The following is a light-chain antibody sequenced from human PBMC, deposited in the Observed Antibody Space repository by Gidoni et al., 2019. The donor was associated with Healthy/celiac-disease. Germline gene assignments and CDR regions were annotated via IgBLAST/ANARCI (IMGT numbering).Light chain of an antibody. CDR3: QQYDNLPRT. V-gene: IGKV1-33*01. CDR2: DAS. CDR1: QDISNY. Sequence: DIQMTQSPSSLSASVGDRVTITCQASQDISNYLNWYQQKPGKAPKLLIYDASNLETGVPSRFSGSGSGTDFTFTTSCLQPEDITTYYCQQYDNLPRTFGGGTKVEIK. J-gene: IGKJ4*01.